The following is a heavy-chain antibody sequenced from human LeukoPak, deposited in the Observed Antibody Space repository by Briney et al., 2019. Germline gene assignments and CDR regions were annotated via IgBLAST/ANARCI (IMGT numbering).Heavy chain of an antibody. CDR3: ARRSSVNNPYYFDY. Sequence: ASVKVSCKASGYTFTNYQMHWVRQAPGQGLEWMGIINPSGGSASYAQKFQGRVTMTRDTSTSTLYMELSSLTSEDTAVYYCARRSSVNNPYYFDYWGQGTLVTVSS. CDR2: INPSGGSA. J-gene: IGHJ4*02. V-gene: IGHV1-46*01. D-gene: IGHD1-14*01. CDR1: GYTFTNYQ.